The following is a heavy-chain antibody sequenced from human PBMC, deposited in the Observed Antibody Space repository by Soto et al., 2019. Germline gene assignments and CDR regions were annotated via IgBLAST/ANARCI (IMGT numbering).Heavy chain of an antibody. D-gene: IGHD3-3*01. CDR3: AKDNSNYDFWSGYYAVLGYYFDY. V-gene: IGHV3-23*01. Sequence: GSLRLSCAASGFTFSSYAMSWVRQAPGKGLEWVSAISGSGGSTYYADSVKGRFTISRDNSKNTLYLQMNSLRAEDTAVYYCAKDNSNYDFWSGYYAVLGYYFDYWGQGTLVTVSS. CDR2: ISGSGGST. CDR1: GFTFSSYA. J-gene: IGHJ4*02.